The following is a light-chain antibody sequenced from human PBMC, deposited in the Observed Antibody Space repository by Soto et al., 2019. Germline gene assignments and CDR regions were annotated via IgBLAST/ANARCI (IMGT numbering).Light chain of an antibody. CDR3: QQFGGQLPVT. J-gene: IGKJ5*01. CDR2: HTS. Sequence: MVFTQSPCVLSVSPGXRATLSCSASDSVNRMYLVWYQQKPGQAPILLIGHTSPTPTGIPDRFSGSGSGTDFPLTISTPEPEDFAVYYCQQFGGQLPVTFGKGKRVEL. V-gene: IGKV3-20*01. CDR1: DSVNRMY.